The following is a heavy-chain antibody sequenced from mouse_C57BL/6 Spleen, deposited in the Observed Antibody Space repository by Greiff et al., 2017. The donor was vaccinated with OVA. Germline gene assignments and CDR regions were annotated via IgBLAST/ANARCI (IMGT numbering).Heavy chain of an antibody. CDR1: GFNIKDDY. D-gene: IGHD3-2*02. J-gene: IGHJ3*01. Sequence: EVQLQQSGAELVRPGASVKLSCTASGFNIKDDYMHWVKQRPEQGLEWIGWIDPENGDTEYASKFQGKATITADTSSNTAYLQLSSLTSEDTAVYYCTTQTAQAPLAYWGQGTLVTVSA. CDR2: IDPENGDT. V-gene: IGHV14-4*01. CDR3: TTQTAQAPLAY.